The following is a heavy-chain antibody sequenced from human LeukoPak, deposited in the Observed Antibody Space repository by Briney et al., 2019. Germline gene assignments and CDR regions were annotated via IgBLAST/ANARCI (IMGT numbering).Heavy chain of an antibody. Sequence: GESLKISCKGSGYSFTSYWIGWGRQMPAKGLEWMGIIYPSDSDTRYSPSFQGQVTISADKSISTAYLQWSSLKASDTAMYYCARRYYYDSSGYCATYWFDPWGQGTLVTVSS. CDR3: ARRYYYDSSGYCATYWFDP. J-gene: IGHJ5*02. D-gene: IGHD3-22*01. CDR2: IYPSDSDT. V-gene: IGHV5-51*01. CDR1: GYSFTSYW.